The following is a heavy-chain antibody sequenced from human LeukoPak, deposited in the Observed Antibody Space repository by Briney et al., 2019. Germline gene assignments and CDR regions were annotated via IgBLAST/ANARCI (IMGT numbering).Heavy chain of an antibody. CDR3: AKDREWELLSPFDY. Sequence: GGSLRLSCAASGFTFSSYAMSWVRQAPGKGLEWVSAISGSGGSTYYAGSVKGRFTISRDNSKNTLYLQMNSLRAEDTAVYYCAKDREWELLSPFDYWGQGTLVTVSS. J-gene: IGHJ4*02. CDR2: ISGSGGST. V-gene: IGHV3-23*01. D-gene: IGHD1-26*01. CDR1: GFTFSSYA.